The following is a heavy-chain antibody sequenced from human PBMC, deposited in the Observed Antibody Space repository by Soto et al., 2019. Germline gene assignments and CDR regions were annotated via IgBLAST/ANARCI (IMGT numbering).Heavy chain of an antibody. J-gene: IGHJ4*02. CDR1: GFTFSTYW. CDR2: INQDGSEK. V-gene: IGHV3-7*01. CDR3: SRSLNS. Sequence: VGSLRLSCAASGFTFSTYWMDWVRQTPGKGLEWVANINQDGSEKNYVDSVKGRFTIYRDNAKNSLYLQMSSLTAEDSALYYCSRSLNSWGQGTQVTVSS.